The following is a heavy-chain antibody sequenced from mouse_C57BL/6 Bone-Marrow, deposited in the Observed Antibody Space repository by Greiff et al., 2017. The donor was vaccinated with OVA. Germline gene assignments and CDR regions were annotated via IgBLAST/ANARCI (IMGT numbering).Heavy chain of an antibody. V-gene: IGHV1-54*01. Sequence: QVQLQQSGAELVRPGTSVKVSCKASGYAFTNYLIEWVKQRPGQGLEWIGVINPGSGGTNYNEKFKGKATLTADKSSSTAYMQLSSLTSEDSAVYFCARRVDNWDPFAYWGQGTLVTVSA. J-gene: IGHJ3*01. CDR2: INPGSGGT. D-gene: IGHD4-1*01. CDR1: GYAFTNYL. CDR3: ARRVDNWDPFAY.